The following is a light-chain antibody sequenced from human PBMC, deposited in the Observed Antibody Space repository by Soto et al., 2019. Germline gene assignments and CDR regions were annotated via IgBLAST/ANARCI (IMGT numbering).Light chain of an antibody. J-gene: IGKJ1*01. CDR2: GAS. V-gene: IGKV3-20*01. CDR1: QSVSSY. CDR3: QQYGSSLST. Sequence: IVLTQSPVSLSLSPGERATLSCRASQSVSSYLAWYQQKPGQAPRLLIYGASSRATGIPDRFSGSGSGTDFTLTISRLEPEDFAVYYCQQYGSSLSTFGQGTKV.